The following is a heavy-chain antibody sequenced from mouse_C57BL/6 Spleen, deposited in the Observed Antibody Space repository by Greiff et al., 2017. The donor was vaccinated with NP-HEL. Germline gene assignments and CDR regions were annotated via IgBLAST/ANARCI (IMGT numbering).Heavy chain of an antibody. CDR2: IWSGGST. CDR3: ARNYDYAWYFDV. D-gene: IGHD2-4*01. J-gene: IGHJ1*03. CDR1: GFSLTSYG. Sequence: VKLVESGPGLVQPSQSLSITCTVSGFSLTSYGVHWVRQSPGKGLEWLGVIWSGGSTDYNAAFISRLSISKDNSKSQVFFKMNSLQADDTAIYYCARNYDYAWYFDVWGTGTTVTVSS. V-gene: IGHV2-2*01.